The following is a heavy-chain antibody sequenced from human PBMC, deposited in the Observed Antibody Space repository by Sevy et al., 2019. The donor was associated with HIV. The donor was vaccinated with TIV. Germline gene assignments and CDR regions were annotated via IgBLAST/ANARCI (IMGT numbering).Heavy chain of an antibody. J-gene: IGHJ6*02. CDR3: ARARLDYEFWSGSYFSRAPWGYKYYAMDV. Sequence: ASVKVSCKAAGYSFTNFDINWVQQATGQGLEWMGWMNPNNGNTHYAQKFQGRVTMTRSSSANTAYMELSSLTSEDTAIYYCARARLDYEFWSGSYFSRAPWGYKYYAMDVWGQGTTVTVSS. CDR1: GYSFTNFD. CDR2: MNPNNGNT. D-gene: IGHD3-3*01. V-gene: IGHV1-8*01.